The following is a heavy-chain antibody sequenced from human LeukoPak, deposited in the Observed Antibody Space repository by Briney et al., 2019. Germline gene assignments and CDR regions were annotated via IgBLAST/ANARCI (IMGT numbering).Heavy chain of an antibody. D-gene: IGHD3-22*01. CDR3: AKVVNSGYYYYFDY. J-gene: IGHJ4*02. CDR1: GFTFSSYA. CDR2: ISSSGSGT. V-gene: IGHV3-23*01. Sequence: GGSLRLSCAASGFTFSSYAMSWVRQAPGKGLEWVSAISSSGSGTYYPDSVKGRFTISRDNSKNTLYLQMNSPRVEDTAVYYCAKVVNSGYYYYFDYWGQGTLVTVSS.